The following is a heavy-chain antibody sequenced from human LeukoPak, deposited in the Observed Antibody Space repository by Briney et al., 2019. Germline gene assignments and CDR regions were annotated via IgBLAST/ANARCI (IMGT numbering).Heavy chain of an antibody. CDR3: ARGVYSGSYRRLDY. CDR1: GGSISSYY. V-gene: IGHV4-59*01. CDR2: IYYSGST. J-gene: IGHJ4*02. Sequence: SETLSLTCTVSGGSISSYYWSWIRQPPGKGLEWIGYIYYSGSTNYNPSLKSRVTISVDTSKNQFSLELSSVTAADTAVYYCARGVYSGSYRRLDYWGQGTLVTVSS. D-gene: IGHD1-26*01.